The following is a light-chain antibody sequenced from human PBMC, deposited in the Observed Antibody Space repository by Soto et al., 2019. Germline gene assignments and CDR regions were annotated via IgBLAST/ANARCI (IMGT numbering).Light chain of an antibody. Sequence: TGLTEFPGTLSLSPGERATLSCTASHSICSTCVAWYQQKGGQAPRLLIYGVSSRATGISDRFTGSGSGTDFTLTISRLEPEDFAVYYCQQYGGSPPYPFGPGTK. CDR2: GVS. CDR1: HSICSTC. J-gene: IGKJ2*01. CDR3: QQYGGSPPYP. V-gene: IGKV3-20*01.